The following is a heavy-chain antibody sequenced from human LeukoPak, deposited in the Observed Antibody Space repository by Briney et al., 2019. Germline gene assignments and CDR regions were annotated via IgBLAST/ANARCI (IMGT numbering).Heavy chain of an antibody. J-gene: IGHJ3*02. CDR3: AREWQYYYDSSGYPGYAFDI. CDR2: ISAYNGNT. V-gene: IGHV1-18*01. CDR1: GYTFTSYG. Sequence: ASVKVSCKASGYTFTSYGISWVRQAPGQGLEWMGWISAYNGNTNYAQKLQCRVTMTTDTSTSTAYMELRSLRSDDTAVYYCAREWQYYYDSSGYPGYAFDIWGQGTMVTVSS. D-gene: IGHD3-22*01.